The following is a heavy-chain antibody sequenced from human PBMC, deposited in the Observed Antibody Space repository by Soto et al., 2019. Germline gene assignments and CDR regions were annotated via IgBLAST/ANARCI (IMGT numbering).Heavy chain of an antibody. Sequence: QVQVVQSGVEVRRPGSSVKVSCKASGDTFKNCVISWVRQAPGQGLEWMGGIIPLFGTTDCAQRFQGRLTITTDESTTTAYMELSRLRSKDTATYYCAAELGFGKLSVVWGQGTTVIVSS. CDR1: GDTFKNCV. CDR2: IIPLFGTT. D-gene: IGHD3-10*01. CDR3: AAELGFGKLSVV. V-gene: IGHV1-69*01. J-gene: IGHJ6*02.